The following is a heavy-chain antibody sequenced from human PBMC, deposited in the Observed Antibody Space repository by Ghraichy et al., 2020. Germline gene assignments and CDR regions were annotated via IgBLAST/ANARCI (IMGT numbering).Heavy chain of an antibody. CDR3: ATSTGDIVVVVAAPSAFDI. J-gene: IGHJ3*02. CDR2: IYYSGST. V-gene: IGHV4-39*01. D-gene: IGHD2-15*01. Sequence: SETLSLTCTVSGGSISSSSYYWGWIRQPPGKGLEWIGSIYYSGSTYYNPSLKSRVTISVDTSKNQFSLKLSSVTAADTAVYYCATSTGDIVVVVAAPSAFDIWGQGTMVTVSS. CDR1: GGSISSSSYY.